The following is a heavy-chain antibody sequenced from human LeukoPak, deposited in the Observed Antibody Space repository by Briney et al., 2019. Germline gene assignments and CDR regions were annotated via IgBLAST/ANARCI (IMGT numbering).Heavy chain of an antibody. CDR1: GYTFTSYG. D-gene: IGHD3-9*01. V-gene: IGHV1-18*01. CDR3: ARDLSYYDILTGYYRYYYYGMDV. J-gene: IGHJ6*02. Sequence: GASVKVSCKASGYTFTSYGISWVQQTPGQGLEWMGWISAYNGNTNYAQKLQGRVTMTTDTSTSTAYMELRSLRSDDTAVYYCARDLSYYDILTGYYRYYYYGMDVWGQGTTVTVSS. CDR2: ISAYNGNT.